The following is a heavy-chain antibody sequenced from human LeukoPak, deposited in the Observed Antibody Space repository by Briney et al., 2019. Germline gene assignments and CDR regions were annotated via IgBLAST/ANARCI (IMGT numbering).Heavy chain of an antibody. CDR3: AREVAQNFIDY. V-gene: IGHV4-39*07. Sequence: SETLSLTCTVSGDSISSSSYYWGWIRQPPGKGLEWIGSIYYSGSTYYNPSFKSRVTISVDRSKNQFSLKLSSVTAADTAVYYCAREVAQNFIDYWGQGTLVTVSS. J-gene: IGHJ4*02. CDR2: IYYSGST. CDR1: GDSISSSSYY. D-gene: IGHD5-12*01.